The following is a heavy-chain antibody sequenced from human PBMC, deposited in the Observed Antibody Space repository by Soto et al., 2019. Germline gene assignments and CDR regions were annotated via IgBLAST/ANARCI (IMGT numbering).Heavy chain of an antibody. CDR3: ARETSADSF. D-gene: IGHD2-21*01. CDR1: GFTFSNYW. V-gene: IGHV3-7*01. CDR2: IKQDGSEK. J-gene: IGHJ4*02. Sequence: EVPLVESGGGLVQPGGSLRLSCAASGFTFSNYWMVWVRQAPEKGPEWVATIKQDGSEKYYVDSVKGRFTISRDNTKNSLYLQMNSLRAEDTALYYCARETSADSFWGQGTLVTVSS.